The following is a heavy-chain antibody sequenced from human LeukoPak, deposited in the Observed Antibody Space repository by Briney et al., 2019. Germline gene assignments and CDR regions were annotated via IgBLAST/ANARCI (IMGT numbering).Heavy chain of an antibody. D-gene: IGHD2-8*01. CDR2: ISDSGTTE. V-gene: IGHV3-48*03. CDR3: ARDGTTNRYNWFDS. J-gene: IGHJ5*01. Sequence: PGGSLRLSCAASGFSLSSFQMNWVRQAPGKGLEWISYISDSGTTEYYADSVKGRLTISRDNAKNSLYLQMNSLTGEDTALYYCARDGTTNRYNWFDSWGQGTLVTVSS. CDR1: GFSLSSFQ.